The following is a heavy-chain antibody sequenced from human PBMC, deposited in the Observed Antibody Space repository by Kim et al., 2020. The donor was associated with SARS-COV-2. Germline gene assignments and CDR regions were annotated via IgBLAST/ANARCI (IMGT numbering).Heavy chain of an antibody. CDR1: GGSISSSSYY. CDR3: ARQRVGATTWLALLDY. CDR2: IYYSGST. D-gene: IGHD1-26*01. Sequence: SETLSLTCTVSGGSISSSSYYWGWIRQPPGKGLEWIGSIYYSGSTYYNPSLKSRVTISVDTSKNQFSLKLSSVTAADTAVYYCARQRVGATTWLALLDYWGQGTLVTVSS. V-gene: IGHV4-39*01. J-gene: IGHJ4*02.